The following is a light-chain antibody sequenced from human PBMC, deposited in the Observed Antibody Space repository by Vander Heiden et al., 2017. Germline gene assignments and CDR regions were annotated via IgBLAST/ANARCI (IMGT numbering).Light chain of an antibody. J-gene: IGKJ2*01. CDR2: KVS. V-gene: IGKV2-30*01. CDR3: MQGTHLYT. CDR1: QSLVYSDGNTY. Sequence: VAMTQSPLSLPVTLGQPASISCRSSQSLVYSDGNTYLNWFQQRPGQSPRRLIYKVSNRDSGVPDRFSGSGSGTDFTLKISRVEAEDVGVYYCMQGTHLYTFGQGTKLEIK.